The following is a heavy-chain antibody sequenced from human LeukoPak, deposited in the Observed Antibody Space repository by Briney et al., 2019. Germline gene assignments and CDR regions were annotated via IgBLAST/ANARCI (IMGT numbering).Heavy chain of an antibody. V-gene: IGHV3-30-3*01. CDR3: ARDPHIAAAGTIFDY. Sequence: GRSLRLSCAASGFAFSVYAMHWVRQAPGKGLEWVALISYDGSNKYYADSVQGRFTISRDNSKNTLYLQMNSLRAEDTAVYYCARDPHIAAAGTIFDYWGQGTLVTVSS. CDR1: GFAFSVYA. D-gene: IGHD6-13*01. J-gene: IGHJ4*02. CDR2: ISYDGSNK.